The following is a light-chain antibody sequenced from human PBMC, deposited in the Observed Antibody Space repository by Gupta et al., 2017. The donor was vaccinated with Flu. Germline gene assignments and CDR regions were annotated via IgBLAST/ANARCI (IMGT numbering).Light chain of an antibody. Sequence: QSVLTQPASVSGSPGQTITISCGGTSNDVGGSGLVSWYQQHPGKAPKVMIYEATKRPSGVSFRFSGSRSGNTASLTISGLQAEDEADYYGCSFTRTGSYVFGSGTKVTVL. CDR1: SNDVGGSGL. V-gene: IGLV2-23*01. J-gene: IGLJ1*01. CDR2: EAT. CDR3: CSFTRTGSYV.